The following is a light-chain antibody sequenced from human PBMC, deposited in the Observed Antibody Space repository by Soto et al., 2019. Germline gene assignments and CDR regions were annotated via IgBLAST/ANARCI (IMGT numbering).Light chain of an antibody. Sequence: QSALTQPDSVSGSPGQSITVSCTGTSRDVGNYNFVSWYQQHPGKAPKVIIYDVSNRPSGVSDRFSASKSGNTASLTISGLQTEDEAVYFCSSYTSGSALFGGGTKVTVL. CDR3: SSYTSGSAL. V-gene: IGLV2-14*01. CDR2: DVS. CDR1: SRDVGNYNF. J-gene: IGLJ3*02.